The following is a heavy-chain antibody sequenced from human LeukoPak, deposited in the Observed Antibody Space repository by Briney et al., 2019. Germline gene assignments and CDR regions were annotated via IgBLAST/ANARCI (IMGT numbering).Heavy chain of an antibody. CDR3: ARDQVGATTNDAFDI. Sequence: SETLSLTCTVSGYSISSGYYWGWIRQPPGKGLEWIGNIYHSGIIYYNPSLKSRVTISVDTSKNQFSLKLSSVTAADTAVYYCARDQVGATTNDAFDIWGQGTMVTVSS. V-gene: IGHV4-38-2*02. CDR2: IYHSGII. CDR1: GYSISSGYY. D-gene: IGHD1-26*01. J-gene: IGHJ3*02.